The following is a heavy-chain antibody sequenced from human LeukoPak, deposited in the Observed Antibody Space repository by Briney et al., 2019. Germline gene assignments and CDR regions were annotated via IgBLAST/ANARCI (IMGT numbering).Heavy chain of an antibody. CDR3: ARTKAIEWYNWNDAGAFDI. V-gene: IGHV3-21*01. Sequence: PGGSLRLSCAASGFTFSSYAMSWVRQAPGKGLEWVSSISSSSSYIYYADSVKGRFTISRDNAKNSLYLQMNSLRAEDTAVYYCARTKAIEWYNWNDAGAFDIWGQGTMVTVSS. CDR2: ISSSSSYI. D-gene: IGHD1-1*01. CDR1: GFTFSSYA. J-gene: IGHJ3*02.